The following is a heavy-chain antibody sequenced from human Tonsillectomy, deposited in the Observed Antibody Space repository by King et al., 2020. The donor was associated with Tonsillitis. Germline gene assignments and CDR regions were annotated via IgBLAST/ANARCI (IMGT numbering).Heavy chain of an antibody. D-gene: IGHD6-19*01. V-gene: IGHV3-11*01. J-gene: IGHJ4*02. CDR3: ARGRQWLAFDY. CDR2: ISRNSTTI. Sequence: HVQLVESGGGLVKPGGSLRLSCAGSGFSFSGYYMTWVRQAPGKGLEWVSYISRNSTTIYYTDSVKGRFTISRDNAKSSMYLQMNSLRAEDTAIYYCARGRQWLAFDYWGRGTLVTVSS. CDR1: GFSFSGYY.